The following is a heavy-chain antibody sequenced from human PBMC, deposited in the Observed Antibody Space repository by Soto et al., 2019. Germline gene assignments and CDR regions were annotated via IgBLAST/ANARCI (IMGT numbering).Heavy chain of an antibody. CDR3: ARTSAAGKYYYGMDV. Sequence: PGDSLKISCKASGYTFTSYWIAWVRPVPGKGLEWMGIIYPGDSDTRYSPSFQGQVTISADKSISTAYLQWSSLKASDTAMYYCARTSAAGKYYYGMDVWGQGTTVTVSS. J-gene: IGHJ6*02. D-gene: IGHD6-13*01. V-gene: IGHV5-51*01. CDR1: GYTFTSYW. CDR2: IYPGDSDT.